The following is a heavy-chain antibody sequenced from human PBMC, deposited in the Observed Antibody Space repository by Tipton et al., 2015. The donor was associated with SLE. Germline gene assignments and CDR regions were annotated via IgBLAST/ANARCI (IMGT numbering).Heavy chain of an antibody. CDR2: IKSKTDGGTT. CDR3: IANNYGYVSIAY. Sequence: SLRLSCAASEFTFSSYEMNWVRQAPGKGLEWVGRIKSKTDGGTTEYAAPVKGRFTIARDDSKNTLYLQMNSLESEDTAVYYCIANNYGYVSIAYWGQGTLVTVSS. CDR1: EFTFSSYE. D-gene: IGHD5-18*01. V-gene: IGHV3-15*01. J-gene: IGHJ4*02.